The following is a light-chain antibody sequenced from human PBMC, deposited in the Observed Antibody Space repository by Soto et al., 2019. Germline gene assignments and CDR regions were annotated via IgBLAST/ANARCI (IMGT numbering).Light chain of an antibody. CDR1: QTISSW. J-gene: IGKJ1*01. V-gene: IGKV1-5*03. CDR3: QHYNSYSEA. CDR2: KAS. Sequence: DIQITQSPSSLSVSLLYPVPITFRASQTISSWLAWYQQKPGKAPKLLIYKASTLKSGVPSRFSGSGSGTEFTLTISSLQPDDFATYYCQHYNSYSEAFGQGTKVDIK.